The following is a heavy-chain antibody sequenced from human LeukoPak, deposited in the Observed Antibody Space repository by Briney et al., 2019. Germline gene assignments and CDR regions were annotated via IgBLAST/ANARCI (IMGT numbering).Heavy chain of an antibody. D-gene: IGHD6-19*01. J-gene: IGHJ4*02. CDR2: IYYSGST. CDR1: SGSISSYY. CDR3: ARGYSSGWYGY. V-gene: IGHV4-59*01. Sequence: PSETLSLTCTVSSGSISSYYWSWIRQPPGKGLEWIGYIYYSGSTNYNPSLKSRVTISVDTSKNQFSLKLSSVTAADTAVYYCARGYSSGWYGYWGQGTLVTVSS.